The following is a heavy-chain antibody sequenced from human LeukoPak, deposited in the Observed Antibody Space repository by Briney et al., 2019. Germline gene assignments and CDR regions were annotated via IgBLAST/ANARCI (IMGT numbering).Heavy chain of an antibody. CDR2: IYASGST. D-gene: IGHD1-26*01. CDR1: GGSISTYK. CDR3: VRGIPGATAPDS. Sequence: SEALSLTCTVSGGSISTYKWSSIRQPAGKVLEWIRRIYASGSTNYNPSLKSRVTMSVDTYKNQFSLNLSSVTAADMAVYFCVRGIPGATAPDSWGQGTLVTVSS. J-gene: IGHJ4*02. V-gene: IGHV4-4*07.